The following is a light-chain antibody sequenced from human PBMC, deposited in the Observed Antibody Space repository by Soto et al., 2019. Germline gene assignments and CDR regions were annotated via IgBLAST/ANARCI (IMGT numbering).Light chain of an antibody. Sequence: EIVLTQSPGTLPVSPGEGATLSCRASQSVRNNFVAWFQQKSGQAPRLLIYGASVRATGIPDRFSGSGSGTDFTLTISRLEPEDAAVYYCQQYGVSPRTFGQGTKVDNK. CDR1: QSVRNNF. CDR2: GAS. CDR3: QQYGVSPRT. V-gene: IGKV3-20*01. J-gene: IGKJ1*01.